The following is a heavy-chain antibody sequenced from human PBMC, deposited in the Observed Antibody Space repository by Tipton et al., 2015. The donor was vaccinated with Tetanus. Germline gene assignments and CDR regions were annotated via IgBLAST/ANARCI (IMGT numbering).Heavy chain of an antibody. Sequence: QVQLVQSGGEVKEPGASVRVPCKTSGYTFTNNGISWVRQAPGQGLEWMGWISPNSGGTNYAQKFQGRVTMTRDTSISTAYMEVSRLRSDDTAIYYCARCMDYDSSGIDDFWGQGTLVTVSS. CDR1: GYTFTNNG. CDR3: ARCMDYDSSGIDDF. J-gene: IGHJ4*02. D-gene: IGHD3-22*01. V-gene: IGHV1-2*02. CDR2: ISPNSGGT.